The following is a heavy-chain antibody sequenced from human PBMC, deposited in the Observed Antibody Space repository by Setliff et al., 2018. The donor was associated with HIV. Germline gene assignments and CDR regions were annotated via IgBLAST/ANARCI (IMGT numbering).Heavy chain of an antibody. CDR1: GGSFNGYS. D-gene: IGHD3-22*01. Sequence: SETLSLTCAVYGGSFNGYSWTWIRQPPGKGLEWIGGINHSGSTNYNPSLKSRVTISGQTSKNQFSLKLSSVTAADTAVYYCARQGAGYYYDSSDYYTGNGFDIWGQGTMVTVSS. CDR3: ARQGAGYYYDSSDYYTGNGFDI. J-gene: IGHJ3*02. V-gene: IGHV4-34*01. CDR2: INHSGST.